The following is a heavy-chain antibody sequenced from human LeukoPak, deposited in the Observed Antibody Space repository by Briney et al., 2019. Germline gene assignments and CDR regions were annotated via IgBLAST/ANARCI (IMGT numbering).Heavy chain of an antibody. V-gene: IGHV4-38-2*02. CDR1: GYSISSGNY. D-gene: IGHD7-27*01. Sequence: SETLSLTCSVSGYSISSGNYWGWIRQPPGKGLEWIGSMYHSGDTNYNPSLKSRVTVSVDTSKNQFSLKLSSVTAADTAVYYCVRELGSWFDPWGQGTLVIVSS. CDR3: VRELGSWFDP. CDR2: MYHSGDT. J-gene: IGHJ5*02.